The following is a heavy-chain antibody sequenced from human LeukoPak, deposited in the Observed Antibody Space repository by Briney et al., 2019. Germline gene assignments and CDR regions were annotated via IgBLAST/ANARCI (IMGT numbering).Heavy chain of an antibody. D-gene: IGHD3-22*01. CDR2: ISHDGSES. J-gene: IGHJ2*01. CDR1: GFTFSSHA. V-gene: IGHV3-30-3*01. CDR3: ARDAYAGSGYYTFYVGYFDL. Sequence: GGSLRLSCATSGFTFSSHAMVWVRQAPGKGLEWVSFISHDGSESFHTESVKGRFTISRDNFKNTVDLQVSGLKEEDTAVYYCARDAYAGSGYYTFYVGYFDLWGRGTLVTVSS.